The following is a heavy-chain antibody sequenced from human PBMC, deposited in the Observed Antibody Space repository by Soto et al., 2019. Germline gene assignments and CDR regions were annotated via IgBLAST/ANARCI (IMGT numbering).Heavy chain of an antibody. V-gene: IGHV5-10-1*01. CDR2: IDPSDSYT. D-gene: IGHD3-22*01. J-gene: IGHJ3*02. CDR3: ARDPVVARGGPGVNI. CDR1: GYSFTSYW. Sequence: EVQLVQSGAEVKKPGESLRISCKGSGYSFTSYWISWLRQMPGKGLEWMGRIDPSDSYTNYSPSFQGHVTISADKSISTAYLQWSSLKASDTATYYCARDPVVARGGPGVNIWGQGTMVTVSS.